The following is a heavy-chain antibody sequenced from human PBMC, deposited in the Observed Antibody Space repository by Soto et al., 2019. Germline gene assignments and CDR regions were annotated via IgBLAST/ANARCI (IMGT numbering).Heavy chain of an antibody. CDR2: ISAYNGNT. Sequence: QVQLVQSGAEVKKPGASVKVSCKASGYTFTSYGISWVRQAPGQGLEWMGWISAYNGNTNYAQKLQGRVTMTTDTSTNTAYREQRSLSAADTAGYYCARDYGGNSGRVAYYYGMDVWGQGTTGTGSS. D-gene: IGHD4-17*01. CDR1: GYTFTSYG. CDR3: ARDYGGNSGRVAYYYGMDV. J-gene: IGHJ6*02. V-gene: IGHV1-18*01.